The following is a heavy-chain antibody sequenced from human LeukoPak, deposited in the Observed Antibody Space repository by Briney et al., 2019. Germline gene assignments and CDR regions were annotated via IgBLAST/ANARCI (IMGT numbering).Heavy chain of an antibody. V-gene: IGHV1-46*01. CDR1: GYTFTGYY. Sequence: ASVKVSCKASGYTFTGYYMHWVRQAPGQGLEWMGIINPSLGITSYAQKFQGRVTMTGDTSTSTVYMEVSSLRSDDTAVYYCAREVGASQFDYWGQGTLVTVSS. J-gene: IGHJ4*02. CDR2: INPSLGIT. CDR3: AREVGASQFDY. D-gene: IGHD1-26*01.